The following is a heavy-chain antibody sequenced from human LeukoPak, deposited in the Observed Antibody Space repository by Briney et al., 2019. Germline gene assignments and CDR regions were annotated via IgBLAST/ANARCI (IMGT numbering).Heavy chain of an antibody. V-gene: IGHV3-30*18. CDR1: GFTFSSYG. Sequence: GGFLRLSCAASGFTFSSYGMHWVRQAPGKGLEWVAVISYDGSNKYYADSVKGRFTISRDNSKNTLYLQMNSLRAEDTAVYYCAKDQGTLVPAAMIYYYGMDVWGQGTTVTVSS. J-gene: IGHJ6*02. CDR3: AKDQGTLVPAAMIYYYGMDV. D-gene: IGHD2-2*01. CDR2: ISYDGSNK.